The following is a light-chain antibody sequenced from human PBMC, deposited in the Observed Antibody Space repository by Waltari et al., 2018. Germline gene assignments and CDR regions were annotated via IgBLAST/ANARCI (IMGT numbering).Light chain of an antibody. CDR2: AAS. J-gene: IGKJ1*01. CDR1: QSISKY. CDR3: QNHERLPAT. V-gene: IGKV3-11*01. Sequence: VLTRSPGTLSLSPGETATLSCRASQSISKYLVWYQQRPGHAPKLLIYAASTRATGVPARFSGSGYGTDFTLTISRLEPEDFAVYYCQNHERLPATFGQGTKVEIK.